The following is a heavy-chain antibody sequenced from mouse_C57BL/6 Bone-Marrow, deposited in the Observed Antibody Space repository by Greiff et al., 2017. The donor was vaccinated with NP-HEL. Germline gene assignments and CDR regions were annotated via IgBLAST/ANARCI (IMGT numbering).Heavy chain of an antibody. CDR2: IYPRSGNT. CDR3: ASLTHYYGTSTGDY. J-gene: IGHJ2*01. Sequence: QVQLKQSGAELARPGASVKLSCKASGYTFTSYGISWVKQRTGQGLEWIGEIYPRSGNTYYNEKFKGKATLTADKSSSTAYMELRSLTSEDSAVYFCASLTHYYGTSTGDYWGQGTTLTVSS. V-gene: IGHV1-81*01. D-gene: IGHD1-1*01. CDR1: GYTFTSYG.